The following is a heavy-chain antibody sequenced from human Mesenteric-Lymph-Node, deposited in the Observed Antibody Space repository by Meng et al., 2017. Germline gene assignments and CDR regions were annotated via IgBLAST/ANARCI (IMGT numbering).Heavy chain of an antibody. CDR2: ISYDGSNK. D-gene: IGHD6-13*01. J-gene: IGHJ6*02. Sequence: GESLKISCAASGFTFSSYAMHWVRQAPGKGLEWVAVISYDGSNKYYADSVKGRFTISRDNSKNTLYLQMNSLRAEDTAVYYCARDSRPGHSSSWYFYYYYYYGMDVWGQGTMVTVSS. V-gene: IGHV3-30*04. CDR1: GFTFSSYA. CDR3: ARDSRPGHSSSWYFYYYYYYGMDV.